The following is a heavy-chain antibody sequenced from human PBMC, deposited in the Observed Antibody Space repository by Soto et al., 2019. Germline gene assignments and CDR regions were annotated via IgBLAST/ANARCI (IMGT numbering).Heavy chain of an antibody. CDR1: GGPFSIYA. D-gene: IGHD2-2*02. V-gene: IGHV1-69*01. Sequence: QVQLVQSGAEVRKPGSSVKVSCKASGGPFSIYAISWVRQAPGQGLQWIGGIIPVFDTADYAQMFQGRVTLTADESTNTAYMEVRSLRSEDTAVYYCARAAPSTSDRYCSSALCYIPLIWGQGTLVTVSS. CDR2: IIPVFDTA. J-gene: IGHJ4*02. CDR3: ARAAPSTSDRYCSSALCYIPLI.